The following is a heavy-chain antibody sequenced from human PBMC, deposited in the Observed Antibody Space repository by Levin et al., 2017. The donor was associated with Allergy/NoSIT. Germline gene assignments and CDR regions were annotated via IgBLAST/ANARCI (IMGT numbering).Heavy chain of an antibody. Sequence: GGSLRLSCAASGFTFSSYGMHWVRQAPGKGLEWVAVIWYDGSNKYYADSVKGRFTISRDNSKNTLYLQMNSLRAEDTAVYYCARDPLRQQQLVRGLYWYFDLWGRGTLVTVSS. D-gene: IGHD6-13*01. J-gene: IGHJ2*01. CDR2: IWYDGSNK. V-gene: IGHV3-33*01. CDR3: ARDPLRQQQLVRGLYWYFDL. CDR1: GFTFSSYG.